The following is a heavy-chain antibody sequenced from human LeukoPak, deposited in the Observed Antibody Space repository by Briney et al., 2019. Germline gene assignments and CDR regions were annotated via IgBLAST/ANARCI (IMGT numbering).Heavy chain of an antibody. J-gene: IGHJ4*02. CDR3: AKDPSGGSYYIQGLFDY. V-gene: IGHV3-23*01. Sequence: GGSLILSCAASGFIFSNYAMSCVRQVPGGGREWVSTISSRGDSTYVADSVKGRFTISRDNSKNTLYLKMNGLRAEDTAVYYCAKDPSGGSYYIQGLFDYWGQGTQVTVSS. CDR2: ISSRGDST. D-gene: IGHD1-26*01. CDR1: GFIFSNYA.